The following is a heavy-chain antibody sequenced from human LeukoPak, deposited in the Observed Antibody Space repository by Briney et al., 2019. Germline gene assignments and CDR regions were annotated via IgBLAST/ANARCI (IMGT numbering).Heavy chain of an antibody. CDR1: GFTFSSYA. Sequence: GGSLRLSCAASGFTFSSYAMSWVRQAPGKGLEWVSAISGSGGSTYYADSVKGRFTISRDNSKNTLYLQMNSLRAEDTAVYYCAKAPYCSSTSCYLLGYYYYGMDVWGQGTTVTVSS. D-gene: IGHD2-2*01. CDR2: ISGSGGST. V-gene: IGHV3-23*01. J-gene: IGHJ6*02. CDR3: AKAPYCSSTSCYLLGYYYYGMDV.